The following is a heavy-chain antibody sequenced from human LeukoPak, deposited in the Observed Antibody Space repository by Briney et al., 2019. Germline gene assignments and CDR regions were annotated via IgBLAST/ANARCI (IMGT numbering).Heavy chain of an antibody. CDR2: MNDRGTT. V-gene: IGHV4-34*01. CDR1: GGSFSGYY. CDR3: ARWGESTALRARAFDI. J-gene: IGHJ3*02. D-gene: IGHD3-3*01. Sequence: SETLSLTCTVSGGSFSGYYWTWIRQFPGKGLEWIGEMNDRGTTNRNPSLRSRVTISVETSKNQFSLKLNSVTAADTAVYFCARWGESTALRARAFDIWGQGTMVTVSS.